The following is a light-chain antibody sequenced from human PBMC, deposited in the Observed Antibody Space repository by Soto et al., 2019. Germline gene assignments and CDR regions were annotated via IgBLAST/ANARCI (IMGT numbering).Light chain of an antibody. Sequence: ENVLTQSPGTLSFSPGERATLSCRASQSVTSNFLAWYQQKPGQAPRLLIYGASTRAADVPDRFSGSGSGTDFTLTITRLEPEDFAVYYWQQYGRSPLLYTFGQGTKL. V-gene: IGKV3-20*01. J-gene: IGKJ2*01. CDR2: GAS. CDR1: QSVTSNF. CDR3: QQYGRSPLLYT.